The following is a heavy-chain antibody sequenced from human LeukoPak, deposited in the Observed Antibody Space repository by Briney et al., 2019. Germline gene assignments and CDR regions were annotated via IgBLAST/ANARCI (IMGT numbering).Heavy chain of an antibody. J-gene: IGHJ4*02. V-gene: IGHV3-30*02. CDR2: IRYDGSNK. Sequence: GGSLRLSCAASGFAFSSYGMHWVRQAPGKGLEWVAFIRYDGSNKYYADSVKGRFTISRDNSEKTLYLQMNSLRVEDTAVYYCARIGFGYSYGQGFDYWGQGTLVSVSS. CDR3: ARIGFGYSYGQGFDY. CDR1: GFAFSSYG. D-gene: IGHD5-18*01.